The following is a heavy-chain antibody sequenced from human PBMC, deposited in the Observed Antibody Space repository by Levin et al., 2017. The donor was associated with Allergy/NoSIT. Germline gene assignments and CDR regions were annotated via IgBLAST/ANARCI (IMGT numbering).Heavy chain of an antibody. CDR3: AREQWLSSYWYFDL. CDR1: RFMFSNYA. J-gene: IGHJ2*01. CDR2: IGGTGGST. V-gene: IGHV3-23*01. D-gene: IGHD6-19*01. Sequence: PSETLSLTCAASRFMFSNYAMSWVRQAPGKGLEWVSAIGGTGGSTFYSESVKGRCTISRDNSKNTLYLEMNSLRAEDTAVYYCAREQWLSSYWYFDLWGRGTLVTVSS.